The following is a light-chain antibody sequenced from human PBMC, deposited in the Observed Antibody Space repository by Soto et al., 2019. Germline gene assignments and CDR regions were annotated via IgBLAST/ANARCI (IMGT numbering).Light chain of an antibody. V-gene: IGKV1-9*01. CDR2: GAS. CDR1: QDISSY. Sequence: IQLTQSPSSLSASVGDRVTITCRASQDISSYLAWYQQKPGKAPKLLIYGASTLQSGVPSRFSGSGSGTDFTLTISRLEPEDFATYYCQQYNSYSWTFGQGTKVDIK. J-gene: IGKJ1*01. CDR3: QQYNSYSWT.